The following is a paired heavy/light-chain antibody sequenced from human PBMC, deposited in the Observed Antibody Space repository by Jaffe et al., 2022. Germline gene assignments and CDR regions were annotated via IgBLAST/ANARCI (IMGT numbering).Heavy chain of an antibody. CDR1: GYTFTGYY. Sequence: QVQLVQSGAEVKKPGASVKVSCKASGYTFTGYYMHWVRQAPGQGLEWMGRINPNSGGTNYAQKFQGRVTMTRDTSISTAYMELSRLRSDDTAVYYCARGGRIVVVVAAKNWFDPWGQGTLVTVSS. D-gene: IGHD2-15*01. CDR3: ARGGRIVVVVAAKNWFDP. J-gene: IGHJ5*02. V-gene: IGHV1-2*06. CDR2: INPNSGGT.
Light chain of an antibody. J-gene: IGLJ2*01. V-gene: IGLV7-46*01. CDR2: DTS. CDR1: TGAVTSGHY. CDR3: LLSYSGAQVV. Sequence: QAVVTQEPSLTVSPGGTVTLTCGSSTGAVTSGHYPYWFQQKPGQAPRTLIYDTSNKHSWTPARFSGSLLGGKAALTLSGAQPEDEAEYYCLLSYSGAQVVFGGGTKLTVL.